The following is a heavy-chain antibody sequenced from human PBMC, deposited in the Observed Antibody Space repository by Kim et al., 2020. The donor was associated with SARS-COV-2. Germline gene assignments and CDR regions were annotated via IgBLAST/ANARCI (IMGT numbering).Heavy chain of an antibody. CDR3: ARRITYLAIAVAGTWDY. V-gene: IGHV4-39*01. D-gene: IGHD6-19*01. CDR2: IYYSGST. J-gene: IGHJ4*02. Sequence: SETLSLTCTVSGGSISSSSYYWGWIRQPPGKGLEWIGSIYYSGSTYYNPSLKSRVTISVDTYKNQFSLKLSSVTAADTAVYYCARRITYLAIAVAGTWDYWGQGTLVTVSS. CDR1: GGSISSSSYY.